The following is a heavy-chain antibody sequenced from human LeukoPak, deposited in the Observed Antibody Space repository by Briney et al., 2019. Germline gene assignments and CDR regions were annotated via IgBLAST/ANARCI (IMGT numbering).Heavy chain of an antibody. J-gene: IGHJ4*02. V-gene: IGHV1-46*01. D-gene: IGHD1-1*01. CDR1: GYTFTSYY. CDR3: AKDTVGWNDGVGEYFDY. CDR2: INPSGGST. Sequence: ASVKVSCKASGYTFTSYYMHWVRQAPGQGLEWMGIINPSGGSTSYAQKFQGRVTMTRDTSTSTAYMELSSLRSEDTAVYYCAKDTVGWNDGVGEYFDYWGQGTPVTVSS.